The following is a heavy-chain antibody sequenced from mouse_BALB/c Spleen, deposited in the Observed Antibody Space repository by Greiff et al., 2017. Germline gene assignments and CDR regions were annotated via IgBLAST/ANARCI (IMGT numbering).Heavy chain of an antibody. D-gene: IGHD1-2*01. J-gene: IGHJ2*01. CDR3: ARSHYYGWGPFDY. V-gene: IGHV1S137*01. CDR2: ISTYYGDA. Sequence: QVQLKESGAELVRPGVSVKISCKGSGYTFTDYAMHWVKQSHAKSLEWIGVISTYYGDASYNQKFKGKATMTVDKSSSTAYMELARLTSEDSAIYYCARSHYYGWGPFDYWGQGTTLTVSS. CDR1: GYTFTDYA.